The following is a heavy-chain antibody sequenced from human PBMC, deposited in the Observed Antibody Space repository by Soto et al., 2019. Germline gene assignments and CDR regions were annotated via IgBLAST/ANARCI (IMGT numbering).Heavy chain of an antibody. Sequence: SETLSLTCTVSGGSISSYYWSWIRQPAGKGLEWIGRIYTSGSTNYNPSLKSRVTMSVDTSKNQFSLKLSSVTAADTAVYYCARDQRVAALNGFDPWGQGTLVTVSS. CDR3: ARDQRVAALNGFDP. CDR1: GGSISSYY. CDR2: IYTSGST. D-gene: IGHD6-6*01. J-gene: IGHJ5*02. V-gene: IGHV4-4*07.